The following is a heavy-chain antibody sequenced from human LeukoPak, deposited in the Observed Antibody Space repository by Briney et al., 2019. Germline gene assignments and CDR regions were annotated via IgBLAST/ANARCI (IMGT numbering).Heavy chain of an antibody. V-gene: IGHV3-21*01. CDR3: ARENTDYGDYVGGLRELNYFDY. Sequence: PGGSLRLSCAAPGFTFSSYSMNWVRQAPGKGLEWVSSISSSSSYIYYADSVKGRFTISRDNAKNSLYLQMNSLRAEDTAVYYCARENTDYGDYVGGLRELNYFDYWGQGTLVTVSS. D-gene: IGHD4-17*01. CDR1: GFTFSSYS. J-gene: IGHJ4*02. CDR2: ISSSSSYI.